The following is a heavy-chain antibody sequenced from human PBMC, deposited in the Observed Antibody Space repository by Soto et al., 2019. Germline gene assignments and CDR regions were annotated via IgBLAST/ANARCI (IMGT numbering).Heavy chain of an antibody. Sequence: SQTLSLTCAISGDSVSGNSPTWNWFRQSPSRGLEWLGRTYYRSKWYNDYAVSVKSRIIINPDTSKNQFSLQLNSVTPEDTAVYYCARGRNYAFDIWGQGTMVTV. J-gene: IGHJ3*02. CDR1: GDSVSGNSPT. CDR2: TYYRSKWYN. CDR3: ARGRNYAFDI. D-gene: IGHD2-21*01. V-gene: IGHV6-1*01.